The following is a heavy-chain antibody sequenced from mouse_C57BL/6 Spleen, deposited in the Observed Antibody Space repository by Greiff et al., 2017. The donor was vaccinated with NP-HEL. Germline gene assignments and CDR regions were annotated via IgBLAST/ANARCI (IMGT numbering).Heavy chain of an antibody. J-gene: IGHJ4*01. D-gene: IGHD2-3*01. CDR2: ISDGGSYT. V-gene: IGHV5-4*03. CDR3: ARGIYDGYYYAMDY. Sequence: EVKVVESGGGLVKPGGSLKLSCAASGFTFSSYAMSWVRQTPEKRLEWVATISDGGSYTYYPDNVKGRFTISRDNAKNNLYLQMSHLKSEDTAMYYCARGIYDGYYYAMDYWGQGTSVTVSS. CDR1: GFTFSSYA.